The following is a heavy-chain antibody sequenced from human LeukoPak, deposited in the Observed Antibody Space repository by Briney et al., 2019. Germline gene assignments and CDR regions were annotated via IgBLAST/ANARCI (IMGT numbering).Heavy chain of an antibody. CDR1: GGTFSSYA. V-gene: IGHV1-69*04. D-gene: IGHD4-17*01. CDR3: ARENGDYATSQSDY. J-gene: IGHJ4*02. Sequence: WASVKVSCKASGGTFSSYAISWVRQAPGQGLEWMGRIIPILGIANYAQKFQGRVTITADKSTSTAYMELSSLRSEDTAVYYCARENGDYATSQSDYWGQGTLVTVSS. CDR2: IIPILGIA.